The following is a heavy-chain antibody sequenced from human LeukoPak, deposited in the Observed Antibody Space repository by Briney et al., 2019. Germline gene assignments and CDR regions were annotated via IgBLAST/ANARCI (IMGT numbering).Heavy chain of an antibody. D-gene: IGHD3-10*01. CDR2: IKSTTDGGTT. V-gene: IGHV3-15*01. J-gene: IGHJ4*02. CDR1: GFTFSNAW. Sequence: GGSLRLSCAASGFTFSNAWMSWVRQAPGKGLEWVGLIKSTTDGGTTDYAAPVKGRFTISRDESKNTLYLQMNSLKNEDTAVYYCTTLVEDYFGSGSFFPYYFDYWGQGTLVTVSA. CDR3: TTLVEDYFGSGSFFPYYFDY.